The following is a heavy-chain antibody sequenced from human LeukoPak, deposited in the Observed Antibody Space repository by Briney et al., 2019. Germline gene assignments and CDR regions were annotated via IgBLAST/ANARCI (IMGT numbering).Heavy chain of an antibody. V-gene: IGHV3-30*18. CDR1: GFTFSSYG. CDR3: AKDRYIWGSLDY. Sequence: PGGSLSLSCAASGFTFSSYGMHWVRQAPGKGLEWVAVISYDGSNKYYADSVKGRFTISRDNSKNTLYLQMNSLRAEDTAVYYCAKDRYIWGSLDYWGQGTLVTVSS. J-gene: IGHJ4*02. CDR2: ISYDGSNK. D-gene: IGHD3-16*01.